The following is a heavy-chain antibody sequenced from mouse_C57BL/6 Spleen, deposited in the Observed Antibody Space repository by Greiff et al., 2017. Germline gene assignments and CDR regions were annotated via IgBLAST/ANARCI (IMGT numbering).Heavy chain of an antibody. Sequence: EVQLQQSGPELVKPGASVKISCKASGYSFTGYYMNWVKQSPEKSLEWIGEINPSTGGTTYNQKFKAKATLTVDTSSSTAYMQLKSVTSADAAVYYGARLLRRAMDYWGQETSVTVSS. V-gene: IGHV1-42*01. CDR3: ARLLRRAMDY. CDR1: GYSFTGYY. CDR2: INPSTGGT. J-gene: IGHJ4*01. D-gene: IGHD1-2*01.